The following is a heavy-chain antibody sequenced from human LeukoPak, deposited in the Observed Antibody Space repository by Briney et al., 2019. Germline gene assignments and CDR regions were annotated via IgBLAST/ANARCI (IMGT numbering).Heavy chain of an antibody. CDR2: ISGSGGNT. Sequence: GGSLRLSCAASGFTFSNYGMSWVRQAPGKGLEWVSTISGSGGNTYYADSVKGRFTISRDTSKNTLYLQMNSPRAEDTAVYYCAKDMYYDNSGPVFDYWGQGTLVTVSS. J-gene: IGHJ4*02. V-gene: IGHV3-23*01. CDR1: GFTFSNYG. CDR3: AKDMYYDNSGPVFDY. D-gene: IGHD3-22*01.